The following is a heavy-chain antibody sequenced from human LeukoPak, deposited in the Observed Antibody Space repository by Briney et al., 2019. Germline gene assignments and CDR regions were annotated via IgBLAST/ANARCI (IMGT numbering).Heavy chain of an antibody. J-gene: IGHJ4*02. CDR3: ARGKGSYGTNLFDY. V-gene: IGHV3-30*04. CDR1: GFTFSSYA. Sequence: GGSLRLSCAASGFTFSSYAMHWVRQAPGKGLECVAVISYDGSNKYYADSVKGRFTISRDNSKNTLYLQMNSLRAEDTAVYYCARGKGSYGTNLFDYWGQGTLVTVSS. D-gene: IGHD5-18*01. CDR2: ISYDGSNK.